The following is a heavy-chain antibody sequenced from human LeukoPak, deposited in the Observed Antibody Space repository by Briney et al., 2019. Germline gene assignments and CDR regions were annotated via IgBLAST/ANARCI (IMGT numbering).Heavy chain of an antibody. CDR3: ARDLGIAASTQDY. J-gene: IGHJ4*02. Sequence: PGGSLRLSCAASGFTFDDYAMTWVRQAPGKGLEWVSYISSSGSTIYYADSVKGRFTISRDNAKNSLYLQMNSLRAEDTAVYYCARDLGIAASTQDYWGQGTLVTVSS. CDR2: ISSSGSTI. D-gene: IGHD6-13*01. V-gene: IGHV3-11*04. CDR1: GFTFDDYA.